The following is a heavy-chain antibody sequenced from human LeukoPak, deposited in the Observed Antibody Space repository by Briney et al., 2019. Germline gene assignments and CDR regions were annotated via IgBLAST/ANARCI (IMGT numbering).Heavy chain of an antibody. CDR2: INSDTNIT. CDR3: ARDGGSGNYFIDY. V-gene: IGHV3-48*01. CDR1: GFSFSSYP. J-gene: IGHJ4*02. D-gene: IGHD3-10*01. Sequence: GGSLRLSCVASGFSFSSYPMNWVRQAPGKGLEWVSHINSDTNITPYTASVSGRFTISRDNANNSLYLHVNSLRAEDTAVYYCARDGGSGNYFIDYWGQGTLVTVSS.